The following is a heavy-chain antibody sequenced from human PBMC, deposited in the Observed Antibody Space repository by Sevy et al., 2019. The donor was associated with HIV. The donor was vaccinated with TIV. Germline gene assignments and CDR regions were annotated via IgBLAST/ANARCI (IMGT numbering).Heavy chain of an antibody. J-gene: IGHJ6*03. Sequence: GGSLRLSCAASGFTFSSYAMHWVRQAPGKGLERVAVISYDGSNKYYADSVKGRFTISRDNSKNTLYLQMNSLRAEDTAVYYCARGPSSSSRRAYYMDVWGKGTTVTVSS. V-gene: IGHV3-30-3*01. CDR3: ARGPSSSSRRAYYMDV. CDR2: ISYDGSNK. CDR1: GFTFSSYA. D-gene: IGHD6-13*01.